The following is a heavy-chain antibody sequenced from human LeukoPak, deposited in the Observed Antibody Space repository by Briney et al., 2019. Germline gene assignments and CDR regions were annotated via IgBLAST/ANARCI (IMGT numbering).Heavy chain of an antibody. Sequence: SVKVSCKASGGTFSSYAISWVRQAPGQGLEWMGRIIPILGIANYAQKFQGRVTITADKSTSTAYMELSSLRSEDTAVYYCARDHLGLVPSYYYDSSGYYDYGGQGTLVTVSA. CDR3: ARDHLGLVPSYYYDSSGYYDY. J-gene: IGHJ4*02. CDR2: IIPILGIA. D-gene: IGHD3-22*01. CDR1: GGTFSSYA. V-gene: IGHV1-69*04.